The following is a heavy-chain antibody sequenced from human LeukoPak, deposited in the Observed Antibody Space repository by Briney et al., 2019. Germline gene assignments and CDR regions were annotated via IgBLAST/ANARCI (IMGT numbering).Heavy chain of an antibody. CDR1: GYTFTSYG. CDR3: AREGRATDAFDI. Sequence: SVKVSCKASGYTFTSYGISWVRQAPGQGLEWRGGIIPIFGTANYAQKFQGRVTITADESTSTAYMELSSLRSEDTAVYYCAREGRATDAFDIWGQGTMVTVSS. J-gene: IGHJ3*02. D-gene: IGHD1-26*01. CDR2: IIPIFGTA. V-gene: IGHV1-69*13.